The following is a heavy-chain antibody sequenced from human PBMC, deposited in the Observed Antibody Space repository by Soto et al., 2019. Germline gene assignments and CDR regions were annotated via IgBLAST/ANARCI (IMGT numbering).Heavy chain of an antibody. CDR1: GFTFSSYG. Sequence: QVQLVESGGGVVQPGRSLRLSCAASGFTFSSYGMHWVGQAPGKGLEWVAVIWYDGSNKYYADSVKGRFTISRDNSKNTLYLQMNSLRAEDTAVYYCARYHPDYGDNDYWGQGTLVTVSS. V-gene: IGHV3-33*01. J-gene: IGHJ4*02. CDR2: IWYDGSNK. D-gene: IGHD4-17*01. CDR3: ARYHPDYGDNDY.